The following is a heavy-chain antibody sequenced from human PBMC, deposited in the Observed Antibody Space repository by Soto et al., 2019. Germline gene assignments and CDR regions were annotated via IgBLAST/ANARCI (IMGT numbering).Heavy chain of an antibody. V-gene: IGHV4-4*07. CDR2: IYTTGGT. CDR1: GCSISNYY. Sequence: PSETLSLTCAVSGCSISNYYLTWIRQPAGKGLEWIGRIYTTGGTNYNPSLKRRLTISVDTSKNQLSLKLNSVTAAETPPYYCGWQTTYSSSWLDFWGHGTMVTVYS. D-gene: IGHD2-21*01. CDR3: GWQTTYSSSWLDF. J-gene: IGHJ5*01.